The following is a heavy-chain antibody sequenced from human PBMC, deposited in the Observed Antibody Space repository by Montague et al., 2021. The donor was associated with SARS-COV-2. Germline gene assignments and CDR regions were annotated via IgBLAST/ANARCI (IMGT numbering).Heavy chain of an antibody. CDR1: GGSISSGGYY. D-gene: IGHD3-22*01. J-gene: IGHJ3*02. Sequence: TLSLTCTVSGGSISSGGYYWSWIRQHPGKGLEWIGYIYYSGSTYYNPSLKSRDTISVDTSKNQFSLKLSSVTAADTAVYYCARAATITMIVVVIDAFDIWGQGTMVTVSS. V-gene: IGHV4-31*03. CDR3: ARAATITMIVVVIDAFDI. CDR2: IYYSGST.